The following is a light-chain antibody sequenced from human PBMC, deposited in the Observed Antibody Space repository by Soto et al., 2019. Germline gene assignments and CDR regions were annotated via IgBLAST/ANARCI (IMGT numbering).Light chain of an antibody. CDR1: QNINTY. CDR3: QQSSSTPYT. CDR2: AAS. J-gene: IGKJ2*01. V-gene: IGKV1-39*01. Sequence: DIQMTQSPSSLSTSVGDRVTITCRASQNINTYLNWYQQKPGKAPKLLLYAASTLQSGVPSRFSGSGSGTYFSRTISSLQTEDFAAYYCQQSSSTPYTFGQGTNLESK.